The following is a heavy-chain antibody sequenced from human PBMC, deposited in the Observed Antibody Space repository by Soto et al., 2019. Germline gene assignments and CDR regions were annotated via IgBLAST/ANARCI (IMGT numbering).Heavy chain of an antibody. CDR1: GGSISSSSYY. V-gene: IGHV4-39*01. CDR2: IYYSGST. Sequence: SETLSLTCTVSGGSISSSSYYWGWIRQPPGKGLEWIGSIYYSGSTYYNPSLKSRVTISVDTSKNQFSLKLSSVTAADTAVYYCARTLYRSGWEIIYYYYGMDVWGQGTTVTVSS. CDR3: ARTLYRSGWEIIYYYYGMDV. D-gene: IGHD6-19*01. J-gene: IGHJ6*02.